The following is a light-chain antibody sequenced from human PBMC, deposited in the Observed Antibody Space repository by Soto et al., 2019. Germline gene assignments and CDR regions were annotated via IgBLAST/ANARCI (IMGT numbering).Light chain of an antibody. CDR3: QQYGRSPFT. CDR2: GAS. CDR1: QSVSSSY. Sequence: EIVLTQSPGTLSLSPGERATLSCRASQSVSSSYLAWYQQKPGQAPRLLIYGASSRATVIPGRFSGSGSGTDFTLPIRRLEPEDFAVYYCQQYGRSPFTFGPGTKVDIK. V-gene: IGKV3-20*01. J-gene: IGKJ3*01.